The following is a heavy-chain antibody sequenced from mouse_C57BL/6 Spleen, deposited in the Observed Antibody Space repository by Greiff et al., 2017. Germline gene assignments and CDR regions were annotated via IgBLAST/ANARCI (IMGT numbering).Heavy chain of an antibody. Sequence: VKLMESGPGLVAPSQSLSITCTVSGFSLTSYGVHWVRQPPGKGLEWLVVIWSDGSTTYNSAPNSRLSISKDNSKSQVFLKMISLQTDDTAMYYCAREGQLYCAMDYWGQGTSVTVSS. CDR1: GFSLTSYG. D-gene: IGHD3-3*01. J-gene: IGHJ4*01. V-gene: IGHV2-6*03. CDR3: AREGQLYCAMDY. CDR2: IWSDGST.